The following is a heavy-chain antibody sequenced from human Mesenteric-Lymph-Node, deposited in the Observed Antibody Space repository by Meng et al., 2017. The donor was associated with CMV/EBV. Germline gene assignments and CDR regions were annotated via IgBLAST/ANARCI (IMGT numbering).Heavy chain of an antibody. CDR1: GFTFSSYS. D-gene: IGHD5-18*01. CDR3: ARGTYSFYYFDS. Sequence: GESLKISCAASGFTFSSYSMNWVRQAPGKGLEWVSYISSSSGSIYYADSVKGRFTISRDNAKNSLKLQMNSLRAEDTAVYYCARGTYSFYYFDSWGQGTPVTVSS. V-gene: IGHV3-48*04. J-gene: IGHJ4*02. CDR2: ISSSSGSI.